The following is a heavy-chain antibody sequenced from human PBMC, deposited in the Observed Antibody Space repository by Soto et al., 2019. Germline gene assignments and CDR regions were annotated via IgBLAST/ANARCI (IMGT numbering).Heavy chain of an antibody. CDR2: IRSKANSYAT. Sequence: GGSLRLSCAASGFTFSGSAMHWVRQASGKGLEWVGRIRSKANSYATAYAASVKGRFTISRDDSKNTAYLQMNSLKTEDAAVYYCPRRCIGVAVNDAFYMGCQEPLITFSS. CDR1: GFTFSGSA. V-gene: IGHV3-73*01. J-gene: IGHJ3*02. D-gene: IGHD6-19*01. CDR3: PRRCIGVAVNDAFYM.